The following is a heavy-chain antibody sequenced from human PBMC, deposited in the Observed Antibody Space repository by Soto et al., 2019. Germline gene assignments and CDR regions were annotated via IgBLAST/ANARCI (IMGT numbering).Heavy chain of an antibody. J-gene: IGHJ6*02. D-gene: IGHD3-10*01. V-gene: IGHV5-51*01. CDR2: IYPGDSDT. Sequence: GESLKISCKGSGYSFTSYWIGWVRQMPGKGLEWMGIIYPGDSDTRYSPSFQGQVTISADKSISTAYLQWSSLKASDTAMYYCARHEITMVRGVPFYYYGMDVWGQGTTVTVSS. CDR1: GYSFTSYW. CDR3: ARHEITMVRGVPFYYYGMDV.